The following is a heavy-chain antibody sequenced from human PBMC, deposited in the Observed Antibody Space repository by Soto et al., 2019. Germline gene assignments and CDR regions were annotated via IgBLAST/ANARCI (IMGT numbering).Heavy chain of an antibody. Sequence: QVQLVASGGGVVQPGTSLRLSCEASGFTFSDHAMHWVRQAPGKGLEWVAVVWFDGGNKFYTDSVKGRFTISRDNSKNTLYLQMNSLRVVDTAVYYCARAPAGDYTPYHYYTMDVWGQGTPVTVSS. CDR1: GFTFSDHA. J-gene: IGHJ6*02. CDR2: VWFDGGNK. CDR3: ARAPAGDYTPYHYYTMDV. D-gene: IGHD4-17*01. V-gene: IGHV3-33*01.